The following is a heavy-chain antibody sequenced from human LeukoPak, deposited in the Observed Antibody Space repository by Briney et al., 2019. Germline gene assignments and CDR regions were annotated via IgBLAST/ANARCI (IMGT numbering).Heavy chain of an antibody. Sequence: GGSLRLSCAASGFTFSDYYMSWIRQAPGKGLEWVSYISSSGSTKYYADSVKGRFTISRDNAKNSLYLQMNSLRAEDTAVYYCAREEKYYDFWSGYYPYYFDYWGQGTLVTVSS. D-gene: IGHD3-3*01. V-gene: IGHV3-11*01. J-gene: IGHJ4*02. CDR3: AREEKYYDFWSGYYPYYFDY. CDR1: GFTFSDYY. CDR2: ISSSGSTK.